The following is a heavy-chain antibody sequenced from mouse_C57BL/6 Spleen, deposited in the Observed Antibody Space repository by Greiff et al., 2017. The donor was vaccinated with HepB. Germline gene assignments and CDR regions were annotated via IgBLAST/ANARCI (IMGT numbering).Heavy chain of an antibody. J-gene: IGHJ2*01. CDR1: GYAFTNYL. CDR2: INPGSGGT. V-gene: IGHV1-54*01. CDR3: ARSAQATDY. D-gene: IGHD3-2*02. Sequence: QVQLKESGAELVRPGTSVKVSCKASGYAFTNYLIEWVKQRPGQGLEWIGVINPGSGGTNYNEKFKGKATLTADKSSSTAYMQLSSLTSDDSAVYFCARSAQATDYWGQGTTLTVSS.